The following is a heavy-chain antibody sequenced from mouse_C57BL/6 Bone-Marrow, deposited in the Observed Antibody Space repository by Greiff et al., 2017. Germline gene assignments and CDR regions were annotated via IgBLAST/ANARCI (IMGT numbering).Heavy chain of an antibody. V-gene: IGHV1-18*01. Sequence: EVKVVESGPELVKPGASVKIPCKASGYTFTDYNMDWVKQSHGKSLEWIGDINPNNGGTIYNQKFKGKATLTVDKSSSTAYMELRSLTSEDTAVYYCARDDYDGAMDYWGQGTSVTVSS. CDR2: INPNNGGT. D-gene: IGHD2-4*01. J-gene: IGHJ4*01. CDR1: GYTFTDYN. CDR3: ARDDYDGAMDY.